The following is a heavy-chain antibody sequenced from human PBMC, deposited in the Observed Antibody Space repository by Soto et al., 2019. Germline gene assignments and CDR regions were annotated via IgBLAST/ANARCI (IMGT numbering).Heavy chain of an antibody. Sequence: QVQLVQSGVEVEKPGASVKVSCKASGYTFTSYGVSWVRQAPGKGLEWMGWISAYNGNTNYAQKFQGRVTMTTDTATSTADMELRSLRSDDTAVYYCARDVPTVTTGGPDYWGQGTLVTVSS. CDR3: ARDVPTVTTGGPDY. V-gene: IGHV1-18*01. CDR1: GYTFTSYG. J-gene: IGHJ4*02. D-gene: IGHD4-17*01. CDR2: ISAYNGNT.